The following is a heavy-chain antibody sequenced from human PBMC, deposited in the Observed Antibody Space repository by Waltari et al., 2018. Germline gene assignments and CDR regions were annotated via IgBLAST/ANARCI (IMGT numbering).Heavy chain of an antibody. CDR1: GYSMSSPDW. J-gene: IGHJ4*02. CDR3: ARDRGRGIYLDS. Sequence: QLKLEESGPGLVKPSGTLSLTCAVSGYSMSSPDWYSWVRQSPGKGLEWIGQVQGSGRANYNPSFARRVTVSVDRTTNQFSLKMTSATAADTAVYFCARDRGRGIYLDSWGQGILVTVSP. D-gene: IGHD2-15*01. CDR2: VQGSGRA. V-gene: IGHV4-4*02.